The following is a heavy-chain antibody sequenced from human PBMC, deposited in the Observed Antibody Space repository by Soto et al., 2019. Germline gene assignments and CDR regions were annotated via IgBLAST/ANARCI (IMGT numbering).Heavy chain of an antibody. D-gene: IGHD3-10*01. J-gene: IGHJ3*02. CDR3: ATPWSWVRGVTDAFDI. CDR2: FDPEDGET. Sequence: QVQLVQSGAEVKKPGASVKVSCKVSGYTLTELSMHWVRQAPGKGLEWMGGFDPEDGETIYAQKFQGRVTMTEDTSTDTAYMELSSLRSEDTAVYYCATPWSWVRGVTDAFDIWGQGTMVTVSS. CDR1: GYTLTELS. V-gene: IGHV1-24*01.